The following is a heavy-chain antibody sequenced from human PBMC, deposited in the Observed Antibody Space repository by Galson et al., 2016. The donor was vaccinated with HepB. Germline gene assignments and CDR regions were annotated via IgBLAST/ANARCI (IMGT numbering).Heavy chain of an antibody. CDR3: ARRVNSGNLYFDN. CDR2: ISYDGSNK. J-gene: IGHJ4*02. D-gene: IGHD1-26*01. CDR1: GFTFSSYG. V-gene: IGHV3-30*03. Sequence: SLRLSCAASGFTFSSYGMHWVRQAPGKGLEWVAVISYDGSNKYYADSVKGRFTISRDNSKNTLYLQVNSLRDEDTAVYYCARRVNSGNLYFDNWGQGTLVSVAS.